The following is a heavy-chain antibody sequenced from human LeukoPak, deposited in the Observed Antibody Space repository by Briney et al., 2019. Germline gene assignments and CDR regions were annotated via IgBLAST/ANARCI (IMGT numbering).Heavy chain of an antibody. D-gene: IGHD4-23*01. J-gene: IGHJ4*02. V-gene: IGHV3-11*04. CDR2: ISSSGSTI. Sequence: GGSLRLSCAASGFTFSDYYMSWIRQAPGKGLEVVSYISSSGSTIYYADSVKGRFTISRDNAKNSLYLQMNSLRAEDTAVYYCARDGRTTVVTWANDYWGQGTLVTVSS. CDR1: GFTFSDYY. CDR3: ARDGRTTVVTWANDY.